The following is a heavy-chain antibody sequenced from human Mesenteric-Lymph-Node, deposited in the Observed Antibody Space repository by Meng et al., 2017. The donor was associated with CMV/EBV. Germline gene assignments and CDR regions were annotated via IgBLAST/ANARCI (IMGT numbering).Heavy chain of an antibody. V-gene: IGHV3-73*01. CDR2: IGSKANTYAT. CDR3: AKEPRRAQQLVFGYYYYYGMDV. J-gene: IGHJ6*02. CDR1: GFTFSGSA. Sequence: GESLKISCGASGFTFSGSAMHWVRQAPGKGLEWVGRIGSKANTYATAYAASVKGRFTISRDDSKNTAYLQMNSLRAEDTAVYYCAKEPRRAQQLVFGYYYYYGMDVWGQGTTVTVSS. D-gene: IGHD6-13*01.